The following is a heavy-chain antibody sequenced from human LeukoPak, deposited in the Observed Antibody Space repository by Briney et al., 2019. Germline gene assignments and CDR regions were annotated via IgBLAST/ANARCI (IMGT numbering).Heavy chain of an antibody. Sequence: GGSLRLSCAVPGFTFDDYAMHWVRQAPGKGLEWVSLISGGGGSTYYADSVKGRFTISRDNSRNSLYLQMNSLRTEDTALYYCSKGYGGTVTTFGPPGDYWGQGTLVTVSS. CDR3: SKGYGGTVTTFGPPGDY. CDR2: ISGGGGST. V-gene: IGHV3-43*02. J-gene: IGHJ4*02. D-gene: IGHD3-16*01. CDR1: GFTFDDYA.